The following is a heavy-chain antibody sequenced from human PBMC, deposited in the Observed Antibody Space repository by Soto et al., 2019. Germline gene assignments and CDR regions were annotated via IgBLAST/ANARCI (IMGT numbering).Heavy chain of an antibody. D-gene: IGHD4-17*01. Sequence: EVQLVESGGGLVKPGGSLRLSCAASGFTFSSYSMNWVRQAPGKGLEWVSSISSSSSYIYYAASVKGRFSISRDNAKNSLYLQMNRLRAEDTAVYYCARDPMATVAGGYGMDVWGQGTTVTVAS. V-gene: IGHV3-21*01. J-gene: IGHJ6*02. CDR2: ISSSSSYI. CDR3: ARDPMATVAGGYGMDV. CDR1: GFTFSSYS.